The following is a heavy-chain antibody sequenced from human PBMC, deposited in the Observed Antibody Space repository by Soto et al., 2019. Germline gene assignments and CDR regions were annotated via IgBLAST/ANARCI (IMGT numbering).Heavy chain of an antibody. Sequence: SETLSLTCTVSGGSISSGCYYGSWLRHPPGKGLEWIVYLYYSGTTNYNPSLKSRAAISIDTSKNQFSLKLTSVTAADTAVYHCAREDRAHDLPFEPWGQGILVTVS. D-gene: IGHD5-18*01. CDR2: LYYSGTT. CDR3: AREDRAHDLPFEP. V-gene: IGHV4-61*01. J-gene: IGHJ5*02. CDR1: GGSISSGCYY.